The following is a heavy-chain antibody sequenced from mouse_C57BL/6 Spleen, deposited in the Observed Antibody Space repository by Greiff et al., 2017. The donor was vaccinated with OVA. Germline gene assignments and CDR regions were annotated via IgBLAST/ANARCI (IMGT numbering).Heavy chain of an antibody. V-gene: IGHV1-22*01. D-gene: IGHD2-1*01. J-gene: IGHJ1*03. CDR2: INPNNGGT. CDR1: GYTFTDYN. Sequence: QLQQSGPELVKPGASVKMSCKASGYTFTDYNMHWVKQSHGKSLEWIGYINPNNGGTSYNQKFKGKATLTVNKSSSTAYMELRSLTSEDSAVYYWARGKAYGNYLYWYFEVWGTGTTVTVSS. CDR3: ARGKAYGNYLYWYFEV.